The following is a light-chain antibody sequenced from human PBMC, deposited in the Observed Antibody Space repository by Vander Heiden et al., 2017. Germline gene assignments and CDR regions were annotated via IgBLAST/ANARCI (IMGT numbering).Light chain of an antibody. J-gene: IGLJ1*01. CDR3: QAWDSSSYV. V-gene: IGLV3-1*01. CDR1: ELGDKY. Sequence: SSELTQPPSVSVSPGQTASITCSGDELGDKYACWYQPKPGQSLVLVIYQDSKRPSGIPERFSGSNSGTTATLTIGGTQAVDEDDYYCQAWDSSSYVFGTGTKVTVL. CDR2: QDS.